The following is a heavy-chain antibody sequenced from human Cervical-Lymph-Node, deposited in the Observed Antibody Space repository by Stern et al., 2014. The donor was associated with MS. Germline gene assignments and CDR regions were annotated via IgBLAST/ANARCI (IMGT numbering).Heavy chain of an antibody. V-gene: IGHV1-69*01. Sequence: VHLVESGAEVKKPGSSVKVSCKASGGTLIKHGISWVRQAPGQGLEWMGGFIPIFGTTDYAQKFQGRVTISADESASTAYMELSSLRSEDTAVYYCARDNDDNGMDVWGQGTTVIVSS. CDR3: ARDNDDNGMDV. CDR2: FIPIFGTT. D-gene: IGHD2-8*01. CDR1: GGTLIKHG. J-gene: IGHJ6*02.